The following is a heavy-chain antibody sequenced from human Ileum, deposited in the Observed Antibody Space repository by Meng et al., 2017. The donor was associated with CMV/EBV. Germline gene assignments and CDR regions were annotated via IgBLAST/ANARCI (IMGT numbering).Heavy chain of an antibody. J-gene: IGHJ4*02. CDR2: ISTSGRYI. Sequence: CSASGFNFNTSAFSWVRQAPGKGLEWVSSISTSGRYIYYAESLRGRFTISRDNAKNSVLLQMKSLTAEDTGVYYCAKSPAVASSSLDYWGQGTLVTVSS. V-gene: IGHV3-21*03. CDR1: GFNFNTSA. D-gene: IGHD1-1*01. CDR3: AKSPAVASSSLDY.